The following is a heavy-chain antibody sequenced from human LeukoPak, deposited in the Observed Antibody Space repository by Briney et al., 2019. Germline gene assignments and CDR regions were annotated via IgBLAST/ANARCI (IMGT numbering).Heavy chain of an antibody. J-gene: IGHJ5*02. CDR1: GGSISNSRYY. CDR3: ARRDIAARLNWFDP. CDR2: IYYSGST. D-gene: IGHD6-6*01. V-gene: IGHV4-39*01. Sequence: RTSETLSLTCTVSGGSISNSRYYWGWIRQPPGKGLEWIGNIYYSGSTYYNPSLKSRVTISLDTSKNQFSLKLSSVTAADTAVYYCARRDIAARLNWFDPWGQGTLVTVSS.